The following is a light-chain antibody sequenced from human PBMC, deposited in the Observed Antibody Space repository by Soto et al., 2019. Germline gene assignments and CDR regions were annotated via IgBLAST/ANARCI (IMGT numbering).Light chain of an antibody. CDR1: SSNIGSNT. J-gene: IGLJ1*01. CDR2: HNN. V-gene: IGLV1-44*01. Sequence: QSVLTQPPSVSATPGQRVTISCSGRSSNIGSNTVDWYRQLPGTAPRLLIFHNNERPSGVPDRFSGSKSGTSASLAISGLQSEDEADFYCAAWDDSLYVYVFGTGTQLTVL. CDR3: AAWDDSLYVYV.